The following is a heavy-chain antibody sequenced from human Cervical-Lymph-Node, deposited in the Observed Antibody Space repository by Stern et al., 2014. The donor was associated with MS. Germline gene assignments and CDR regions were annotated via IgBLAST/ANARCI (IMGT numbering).Heavy chain of an antibody. J-gene: IGHJ4*02. CDR2: ISSETGSA. D-gene: IGHD1-26*01. CDR1: GYTFNAYF. V-gene: IGHV1-2*02. CDR3: ARDRGSYSDY. Sequence: QMQLVQSGAEVERPGASVKVSCKASGYTFNAYFLHWVRQAPGQGLEWMGWISSETGSATYAQKFQDRVTMTRDTSINTGYMEVSSLRSDDTAVYYCARDRGSYSDYWGQGTLVAVSS.